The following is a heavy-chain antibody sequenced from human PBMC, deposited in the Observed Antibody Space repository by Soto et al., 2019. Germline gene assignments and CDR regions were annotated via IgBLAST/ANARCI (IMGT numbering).Heavy chain of an antibody. J-gene: IGHJ6*02. Sequence: QVQLVQSGAEVKKPGSSVKVSCKASGDTFSRYAISWVRQAPGQGLEWMGGIIPTFGTPNYAQKFQGRVTIIADESTSTVCMEVSSLTSEDTAMYYCARVAYGDYGVDVWGQGTTVTASS. V-gene: IGHV1-69*01. CDR1: GDTFSRYA. CDR3: ARVAYGDYGVDV. D-gene: IGHD4-17*01. CDR2: IIPTFGTP.